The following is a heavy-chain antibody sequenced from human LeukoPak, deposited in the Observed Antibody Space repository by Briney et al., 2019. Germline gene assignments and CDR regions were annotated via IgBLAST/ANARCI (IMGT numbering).Heavy chain of an antibody. CDR2: ISVSGGNT. J-gene: IGHJ4*02. CDR3: ATSRAF. V-gene: IGHV3-23*01. CDR1: GFTFSTYG. D-gene: IGHD3-10*01. Sequence: GGSLRLSCAASGFTFSTYGMSWVRQAPGKGLEWVAGISVSGGNTYYADSVKGRFTISRDNSKNTLYPQMNSLRAEDTAIYYCATSRAFWGQGTLVIVSS.